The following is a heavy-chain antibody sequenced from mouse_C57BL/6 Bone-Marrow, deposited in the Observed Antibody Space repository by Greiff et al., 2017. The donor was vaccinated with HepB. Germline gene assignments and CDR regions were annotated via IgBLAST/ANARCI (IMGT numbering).Heavy chain of an antibody. Sequence: EVKLQESGGGLVQPKGSLKLSCAASGFSFNTYAMNWVRQAPGKGLEWVARIRSKSNNYATYYADSVKDRCTISRDDSESMLYLQMNNLKTEDTAMYYCVRQDYYGNYGFAYWGQGTLVTVSA. J-gene: IGHJ3*01. D-gene: IGHD2-1*01. CDR2: IRSKSNNYAT. CDR1: GFSFNTYA. V-gene: IGHV10-1*01. CDR3: VRQDYYGNYGFAY.